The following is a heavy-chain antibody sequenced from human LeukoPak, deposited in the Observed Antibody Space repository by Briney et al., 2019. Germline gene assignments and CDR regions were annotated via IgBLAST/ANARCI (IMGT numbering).Heavy chain of an antibody. V-gene: IGHV3-30*04. CDR2: ISYDGSNK. D-gene: IGHD2-21*02. Sequence: QSGGSLRLSCAASGFTFSSYAMHWVRQAPGKGLEWVAVISYDGSNKYYADSVKGRFTISRDNSKNTLYLQMNSLRAEDTAVYYCARDAGVTAPFASAFGYEYYYGMDVWGQGTTVTVSS. CDR3: ARDAGVTAPFASAFGYEYYYGMDV. J-gene: IGHJ6*02. CDR1: GFTFSSYA.